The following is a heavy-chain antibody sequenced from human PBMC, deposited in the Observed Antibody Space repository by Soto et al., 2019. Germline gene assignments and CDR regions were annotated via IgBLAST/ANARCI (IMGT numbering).Heavy chain of an antibody. D-gene: IGHD3-10*01. V-gene: IGHV4-4*02. CDR1: GVSISSGNW. CDR3: ARLVYDTRLNYMYFDF. Sequence: SETLSLTCAVSGVSISSGNWWTWVRQTPQRGLEYIGEIFHDGTANYYPSFERRVAISVDTSKNQFSLKLTSVTAADTAIYFCARLVYDTRLNYMYFDFWGEGDRVTVSS. CDR2: IFHDGTA. J-gene: IGHJ4*02.